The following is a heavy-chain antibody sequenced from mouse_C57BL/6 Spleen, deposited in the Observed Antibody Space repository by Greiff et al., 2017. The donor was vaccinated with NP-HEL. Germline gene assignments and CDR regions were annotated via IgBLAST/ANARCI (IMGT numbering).Heavy chain of an antibody. CDR1: GFSLTSYG. CDR2: IWRGGST. J-gene: IGHJ3*01. CDR3: AKGDDYDGGRFAY. Sequence: VQLQQSGPGLVQPSQSLSITCTVSGFSLTSYGVHWVRQSPGKGLEWLGVIWRGGSTDYNAAFMSRLSITKDNSKSQVFFKMNSLQADDTAIYDGAKGDDYDGGRFAYWGQGTLVTVSA. V-gene: IGHV2-5*01. D-gene: IGHD2-4*01.